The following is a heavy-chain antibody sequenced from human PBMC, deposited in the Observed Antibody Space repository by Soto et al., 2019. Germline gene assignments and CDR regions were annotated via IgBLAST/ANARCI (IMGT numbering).Heavy chain of an antibody. J-gene: IGHJ6*02. Sequence: QVQLVQSGAEVKKPGASVKVSCKASGYTFTSYGISWVRQAPGQGLEWMGWISAYNGNTNYAQKLQGRVTMTTDTFTSTAYMELRSLRSDDTAVYYCASGSLLRPNYYYGMDVWGQGTTVTVSS. D-gene: IGHD3-10*01. CDR3: ASGSLLRPNYYYGMDV. V-gene: IGHV1-18*04. CDR2: ISAYNGNT. CDR1: GYTFTSYG.